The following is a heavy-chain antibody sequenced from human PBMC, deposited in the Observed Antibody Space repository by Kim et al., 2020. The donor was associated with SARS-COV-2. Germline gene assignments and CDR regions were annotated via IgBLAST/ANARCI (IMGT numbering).Heavy chain of an antibody. J-gene: IGHJ6*02. D-gene: IGHD6-19*01. CDR1: GYTFTSYD. CDR2: MNPNSGNT. V-gene: IGHV1-8*01. Sequence: ASVKVSCKASGYTFTSYDINWVRQATGQGLEWMGWMNPNSGNTGYAQKFQGRVTMTRNTSISTAYMELSSLRSEDTAVYYCARSSGWYQGWPYYYYGMDVWGQGTTVTVSS. CDR3: ARSSGWYQGWPYYYYGMDV.